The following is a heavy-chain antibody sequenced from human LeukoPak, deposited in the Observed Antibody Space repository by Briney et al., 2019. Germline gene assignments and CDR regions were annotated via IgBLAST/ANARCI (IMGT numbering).Heavy chain of an antibody. CDR1: GGSISSSSYY. Sequence: PSETLSLTCTVSGGSISSSSYYWGWIRQPPGKGLEWIGSIYYSGSTYYNPSLKSRVTISVDTSKNQFSLKLSSVTAADTAVYFCARAPLSGTYYTDAFGIWGQGTMVTVSS. J-gene: IGHJ3*02. CDR3: ARAPLSGTYYTDAFGI. V-gene: IGHV4-39*07. CDR2: IYYSGST. D-gene: IGHD1-26*01.